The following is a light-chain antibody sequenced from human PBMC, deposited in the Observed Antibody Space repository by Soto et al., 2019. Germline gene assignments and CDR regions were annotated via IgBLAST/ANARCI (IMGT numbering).Light chain of an antibody. CDR3: CSYATLSTSWV. Sequence: QSVLTQPASLSGSPGQSITISCTATSSDVGSYNLVSWYQQHPGKVPKLLIHGDTKRTSGVSNRFSGSKSGNTAALTISGLQAEDEADYYCCSYATLSTSWVFGGGTKLTVL. CDR1: SSDVGSYNL. V-gene: IGLV2-23*01. CDR2: GDT. J-gene: IGLJ3*02.